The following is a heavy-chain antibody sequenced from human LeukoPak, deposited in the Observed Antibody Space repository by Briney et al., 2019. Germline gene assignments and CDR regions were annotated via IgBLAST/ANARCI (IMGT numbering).Heavy chain of an antibody. J-gene: IGHJ4*02. CDR2: ISWNSGSI. V-gene: IGHV3-9*01. CDR3: AKDLGQWLVRGSFDY. Sequence: GGSLRLSCAASGFTFDDYAMHWVRQAPGKGLEWVSGISWNSGSIGYADSVKGRFTISRDNAKNSLYLQMNSLRAEDTALYYCAKDLGQWLVRGSFDYWGQGTLVTVSS. D-gene: IGHD6-19*01. CDR1: GFTFDDYA.